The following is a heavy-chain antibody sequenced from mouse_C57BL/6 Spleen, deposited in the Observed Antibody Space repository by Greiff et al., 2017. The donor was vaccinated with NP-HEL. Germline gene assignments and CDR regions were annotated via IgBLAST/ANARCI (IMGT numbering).Heavy chain of an antibody. CDR2: INPGSGGT. CDR3: ARGGGYYYGSTYFDY. CDR1: GYAFTNYL. Sequence: QVQLQQSGAELVRPGTSVKVSCKASGYAFTNYLIEWVKQRPGQGLEWIGVINPGSGGTNYNEKFKGKATLTADKSSSTAYMQLSSLTSEDSAVYFCARGGGYYYGSTYFDYWGQGTTLTVSS. J-gene: IGHJ2*01. D-gene: IGHD1-1*01. V-gene: IGHV1-54*01.